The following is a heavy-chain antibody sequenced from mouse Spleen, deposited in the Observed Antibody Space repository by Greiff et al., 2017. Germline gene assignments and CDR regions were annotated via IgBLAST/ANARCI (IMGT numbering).Heavy chain of an antibody. CDR3: ARRGNYPYYFDY. J-gene: IGHJ2*01. Sequence: EVQLVESGGGLVKLGGSLKLSCAASGFTFSSYAMSWVRQTPEKRLEWVATISSGGGNTYYPDSVKGRFTISRDNAKNTLYLQMSSLKSEDTAMYYCARRGNYPYYFDYWGQGTTLTVSS. V-gene: IGHV5-9-3*01. D-gene: IGHD2-1*01. CDR2: ISSGGGNT. CDR1: GFTFSSYA.